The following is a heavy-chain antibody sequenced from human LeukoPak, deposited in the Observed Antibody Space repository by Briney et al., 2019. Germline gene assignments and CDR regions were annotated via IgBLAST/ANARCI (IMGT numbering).Heavy chain of an antibody. CDR3: ARQGIGLAFDY. CDR2: INPDDSNI. CDR1: GYSFTKYW. Sequence: GESLKISCKVSGYSFTKYWIGWVRQMPGKGLEWMGIINPDDSNIRFSPSFQGQVTISVDKSINTAYLQWSSLKASDTAMYYCARQGIGLAFDYWGQGTLVTVSS. J-gene: IGHJ4*02. D-gene: IGHD3/OR15-3a*01. V-gene: IGHV5-51*01.